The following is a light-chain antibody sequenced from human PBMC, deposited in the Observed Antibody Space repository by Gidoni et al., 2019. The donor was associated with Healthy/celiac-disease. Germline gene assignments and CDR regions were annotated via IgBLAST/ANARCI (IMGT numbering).Light chain of an antibody. CDR3: ATWVDRLNGLT. Sequence: QSVLTQPPSASGTPGQTITISCSERTSNIGSNPVNWYQHIPGASPKLLIYSNSQRPSGVPDRLPGSKSGTSASLAISDLQSEDEADYYCATWVDRLNGLTFGGGTKLTVL. CDR2: SNS. V-gene: IGLV1-44*01. CDR1: TSNIGSNP. J-gene: IGLJ2*01.